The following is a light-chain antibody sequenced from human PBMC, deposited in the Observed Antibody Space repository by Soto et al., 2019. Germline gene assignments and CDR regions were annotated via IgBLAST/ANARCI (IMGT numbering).Light chain of an antibody. V-gene: IGKV3-20*01. CDR2: GAS. Sequence: EIVLSQSPCTLSLSPGERATLPCRASQSVSSSYLAWYQQKPGQAPRLLIYGASSRATGIPDRFSGSGSGTDFTLTISRLEPEDFAVYSCQQYGSSPPWTFGQGTKVDIK. CDR1: QSVSSSY. CDR3: QQYGSSPPWT. J-gene: IGKJ1*01.